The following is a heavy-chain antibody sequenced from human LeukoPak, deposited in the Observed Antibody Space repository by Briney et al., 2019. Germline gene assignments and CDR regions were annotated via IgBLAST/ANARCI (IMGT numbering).Heavy chain of an antibody. D-gene: IGHD3-16*02. CDR3: ARDESSYDYVWGSYRSPEIFDY. Sequence: GASVKVSCKASGYTFTGYYMHWVRQAPGQGLEWMGWINPNSGGTNYAQKFQGRVTMTRDTSISTAYMELSRLRSDDTAVYYCARDESSYDYVWGSYRSPEIFDYWGQGTLVTVSS. CDR2: INPNSGGT. CDR1: GYTFTGYY. V-gene: IGHV1-2*02. J-gene: IGHJ4*02.